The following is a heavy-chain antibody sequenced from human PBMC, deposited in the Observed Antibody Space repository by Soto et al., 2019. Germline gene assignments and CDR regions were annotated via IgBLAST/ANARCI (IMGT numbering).Heavy chain of an antibody. V-gene: IGHV4-39*01. CDR2: FFIGGNT. D-gene: IGHD2-15*01. J-gene: IGHJ4*02. CDR1: GGSISSTTYY. CDR3: ARVIYSQRDPIEY. Sequence: PSETLSLTCTVSGGSISSTTYYWGWMRQPPGKGLEWIASFFIGGNTYYNPSLRSRVTTSVDTSKNQFSLNLGSVTAADTAVYYCARVIYSQRDPIEYRGQGTLLTVFS.